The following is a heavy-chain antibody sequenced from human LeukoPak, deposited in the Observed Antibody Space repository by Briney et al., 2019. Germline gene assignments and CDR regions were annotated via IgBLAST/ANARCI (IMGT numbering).Heavy chain of an antibody. Sequence: SQTLSLTCAISGDSVSSNSAAWNWIRQSPSRGLEWLGRTYYRSKWYNDYAVSVKSRITINPDTSKNQFSLQLNSVTPEDTAVYYCARGYKRIGSGWYLSELSYYYGMDVWGQGTTVTVSS. CDR2: TYYRSKWYN. V-gene: IGHV6-1*01. D-gene: IGHD6-19*01. CDR3: ARGYKRIGSGWYLSELSYYYGMDV. J-gene: IGHJ6*02. CDR1: GDSVSSNSAA.